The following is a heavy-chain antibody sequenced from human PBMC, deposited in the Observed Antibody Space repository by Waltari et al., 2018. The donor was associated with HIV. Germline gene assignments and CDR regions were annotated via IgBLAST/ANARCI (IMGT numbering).Heavy chain of an antibody. CDR2: IDPADSVT. CDR1: GYSFTSYW. CDR3: AGQRNGGNSVKNWFDR. J-gene: IGHJ5*02. Sequence: EVQLVQSGAEVKKPGESLKISCKGSGYSFTSYWIGWVRQMPGKGLERMGVIDPADSVTRKSPSCQGQVTISADKSSRTAYQQWSMLKASGTAMYYCAGQRNGGNSVKNWFDRWSKGTLVTVSS. D-gene: IGHD2-21*02. V-gene: IGHV5-51*01.